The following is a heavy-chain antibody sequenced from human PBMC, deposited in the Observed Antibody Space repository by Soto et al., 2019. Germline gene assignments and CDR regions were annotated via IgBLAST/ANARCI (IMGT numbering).Heavy chain of an antibody. CDR1: GYTFTNYD. J-gene: IGHJ6*02. D-gene: IGHD3-22*01. CDR3: ARDQFSYYYDSSGYFYYYYGMDV. Sequence: ASVKVSCKASGYTFTNYDINWVRQATGQGLEWMGWMNPHSGNTGYVQKFQGRVTMTRNTSTSTAYMELSSLRSEDTAVYYCARDQFSYYYDSSGYFYYYYGMDVWGQGTTVTVSS. CDR2: MNPHSGNT. V-gene: IGHV1-8*01.